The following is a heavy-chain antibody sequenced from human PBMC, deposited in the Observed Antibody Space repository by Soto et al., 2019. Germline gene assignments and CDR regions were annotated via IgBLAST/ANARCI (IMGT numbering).Heavy chain of an antibody. V-gene: IGHV3-7*01. CDR1: GFTFSSYW. CDR2: IKQDGSEK. Sequence: EGQLVESGGGLVEPGGSRRLSCAASGFTFSSYWMSWVRQAPGKGVEWVANIKQDGSEKYYVDSVKGRFTISRDNAKNSLYLQMNSLRAEDTAVYYCAREGVDTAMVFYYYYMDVWGKGTTVTVSS. D-gene: IGHD5-18*01. CDR3: AREGVDTAMVFYYYYMDV. J-gene: IGHJ6*03.